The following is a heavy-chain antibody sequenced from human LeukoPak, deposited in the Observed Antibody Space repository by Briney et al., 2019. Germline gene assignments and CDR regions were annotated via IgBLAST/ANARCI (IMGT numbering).Heavy chain of an antibody. CDR2: ISSSSSYI. J-gene: IGHJ4*02. CDR3: ARGGGYYYDSSGYYYFDY. D-gene: IGHD3-22*01. V-gene: IGHV3-21*01. Sequence: GGSLRLSCAASGFTFSSYSMNWVRQAPGKGLEWVSSISSSSSYIYYADSVKGRFTISRDNAKNSLYLQMNSLRAEDTAVYYCARGGGYYYDSSGYYYFDYWGQGTLVTVSS. CDR1: GFTFSSYS.